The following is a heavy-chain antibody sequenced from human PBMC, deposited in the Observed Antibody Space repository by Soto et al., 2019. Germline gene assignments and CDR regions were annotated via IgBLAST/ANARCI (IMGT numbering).Heavy chain of an antibody. D-gene: IGHD3-16*01. CDR3: ARSFGDNAYYYGMDV. CDR1: GYTFTGYY. Sequence: ASVKVPCKASGYTFTGYYMHWVRQAPGQGLEWMGWINPNSGGTNYAQKFQGRVTMTRDTSISTAYMELSRLRSDDTAVYYCARSFGDNAYYYGMDVWGQGTTVTVSS. J-gene: IGHJ6*02. V-gene: IGHV1-2*02. CDR2: INPNSGGT.